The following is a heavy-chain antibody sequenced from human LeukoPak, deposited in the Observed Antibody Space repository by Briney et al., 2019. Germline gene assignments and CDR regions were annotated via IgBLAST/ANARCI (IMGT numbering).Heavy chain of an antibody. CDR1: GFTFSSYA. V-gene: IGHV3-23*01. D-gene: IGHD3-22*01. CDR2: NSGSGGST. Sequence: GGSLRLSCAASGFTFSSYAMSWVRQAPGKGLEWVSANSGSGGSTYYADSVKGRFTISRDNSKNTLYLQMNSLRAEDTAVYYCAKDSGYDSSGYMDYWGQGTLVTVSS. CDR3: AKDSGYDSSGYMDY. J-gene: IGHJ4*02.